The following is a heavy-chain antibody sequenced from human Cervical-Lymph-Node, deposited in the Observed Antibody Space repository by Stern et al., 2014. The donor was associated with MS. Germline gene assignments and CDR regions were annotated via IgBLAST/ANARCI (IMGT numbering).Heavy chain of an antibody. V-gene: IGHV5-51*01. Sequence: VQLGQSGAELIRPGESLKISCKGSGYNFSIYWIAWVRQTPGKGLEWMGIIYPCDTETSYSASFQGQVTMSADTSTTTAYMQMCSLNASDAAMYFCARQTTAWASDVWGQGTLVTVSS. J-gene: IGHJ4*02. CDR1: GYNFSIYW. D-gene: IGHD1-14*01. CDR3: ARQTTAWASDV. CDR2: IYPCDTET.